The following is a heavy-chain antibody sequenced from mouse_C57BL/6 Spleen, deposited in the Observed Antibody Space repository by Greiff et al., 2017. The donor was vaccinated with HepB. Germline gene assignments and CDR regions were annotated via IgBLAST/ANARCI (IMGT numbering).Heavy chain of an antibody. V-gene: IGHV5-9-1*02. D-gene: IGHD2-4*01. CDR1: GFTFSSYA. CDR3: TRADDSPWFAY. Sequence: EVKLMESGEGLVKPGGSLKLSCAASGFTFSSYAMSWVRQTPEKRLEWVAYISSGGDYIYYADNVKGRFTISIDNARNTLYQQMSSLTSEDTDMYYCTRADDSPWFAYWGQGTLVTVSA. CDR2: ISSGGDYI. J-gene: IGHJ3*01.